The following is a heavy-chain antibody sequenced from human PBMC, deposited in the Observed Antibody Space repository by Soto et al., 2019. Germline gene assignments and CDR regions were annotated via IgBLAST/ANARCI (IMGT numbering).Heavy chain of an antibody. Sequence: GGSLRLSCAASGFTFSSYAMSWVRQAPGKGLEWVSAISGSGGSTYYADSVKGRFTISRDNSKNTLYLQMNSLRAEDTAVYYCANDSNYYDSSGYPDPFGYWGQGTLVTVSS. CDR1: GFTFSSYA. CDR3: ANDSNYYDSSGYPDPFGY. D-gene: IGHD3-22*01. V-gene: IGHV3-23*01. J-gene: IGHJ4*02. CDR2: ISGSGGST.